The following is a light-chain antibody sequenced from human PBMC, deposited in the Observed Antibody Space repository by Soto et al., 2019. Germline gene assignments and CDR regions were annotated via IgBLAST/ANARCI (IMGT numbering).Light chain of an antibody. CDR3: QQFSSYPLT. V-gene: IGKV3-20*01. CDR1: QSVSGTY. CDR2: DAS. Sequence: EIVLTQSPGTLSLSPGERATLSCRASQSVSGTYLAWYQQTPGQAPRLLIYDASSRATGIPDRFSGGGSGTDFTLTISRLEPEDFAVYYCQQFSSYPLTFGGGTKVDIK. J-gene: IGKJ4*01.